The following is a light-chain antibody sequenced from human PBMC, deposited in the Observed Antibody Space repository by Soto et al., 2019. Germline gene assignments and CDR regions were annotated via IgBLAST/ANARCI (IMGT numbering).Light chain of an antibody. V-gene: IGLV1-44*01. CDR1: SSNIGAGHD. J-gene: IGLJ2*01. CDR2: GNN. Sequence: TQPPSVSGAPGQRVTISCTGSSSNIGAGHDVHWYQQLPGTAPKLLIYGNNQRPSGVPDRFSGSRSGTSASLAISGLQSEDEADYYCVAWDDSLNGHVVFGGGTK. CDR3: VAWDDSLNGHVV.